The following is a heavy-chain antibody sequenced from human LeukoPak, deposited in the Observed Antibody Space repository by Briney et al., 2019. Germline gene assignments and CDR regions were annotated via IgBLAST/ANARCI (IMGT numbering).Heavy chain of an antibody. CDR2: ISGSSSFT. D-gene: IGHD3-10*01. CDR1: GFTFSSYA. J-gene: IGHJ4*02. Sequence: PGGSLRLSCAASGFTFSSYAMSWVRQAPGKGLEWVSYISGSSSFTKYADSVKGRFTISRDNAKNSLYLQMSSLRAEDTAVYYCARWFGSGSYYGYWGQGTLVTVSS. V-gene: IGHV3-11*03. CDR3: ARWFGSGSYYGY.